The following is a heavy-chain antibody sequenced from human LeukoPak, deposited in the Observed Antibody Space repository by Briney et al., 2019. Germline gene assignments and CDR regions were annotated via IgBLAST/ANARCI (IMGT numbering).Heavy chain of an antibody. D-gene: IGHD7-27*01. Sequence: PGGSLRLSCAASASTFSDYSMNWVRQAPGKGLEWISYIDTSSSTMYYADSVMGRFTISRDNAKESLYLQMNSLRDEDTAVYYCAREDDSWGPNNLDLWGQGTMVTVSS. CDR1: ASTFSDYS. CDR3: AREDDSWGPNNLDL. V-gene: IGHV3-48*02. CDR2: IDTSSSTM. J-gene: IGHJ3*01.